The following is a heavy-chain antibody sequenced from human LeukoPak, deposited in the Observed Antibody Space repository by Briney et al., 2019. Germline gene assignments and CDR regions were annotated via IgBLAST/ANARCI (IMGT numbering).Heavy chain of an antibody. V-gene: IGHV3-21*01. D-gene: IGHD3-9*01. CDR2: IDYDSSHI. CDR1: GFTFSTSA. CDR3: ARDPLRYLRVGHYDY. Sequence: GGSLRLSCAASGFTFSTSAMNWVSQVPGKGLEWVSSIDYDSSHIYYAASVRGRFTISRDNARNSVYLQMNSLRVEDTAVYYCARDPLRYLRVGHYDYWGQGTLVAVSS. J-gene: IGHJ4*02.